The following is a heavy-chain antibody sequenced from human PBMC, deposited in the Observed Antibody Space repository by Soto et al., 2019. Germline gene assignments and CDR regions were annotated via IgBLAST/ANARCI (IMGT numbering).Heavy chain of an antibody. CDR2: ISSSGSTA. CDR1: GFTFSRFE. D-gene: IGHD2-15*01. J-gene: IGHJ5*02. Sequence: EVQLVESGGGLVQPGGSLRLSCAASGFTFSRFELHWVRQAPGKGLEWISYISSSGSTAYYASTVEGRCTISRYNANSSVYLQMDRLRAEDTALYFCTRAAWCPYLSFSWGQGALVTVSS. CDR3: TRAAWCPYLSFS. V-gene: IGHV3-48*03.